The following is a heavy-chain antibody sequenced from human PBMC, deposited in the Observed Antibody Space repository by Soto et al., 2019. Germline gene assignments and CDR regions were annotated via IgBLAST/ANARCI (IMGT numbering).Heavy chain of an antibody. D-gene: IGHD5-18*01. Sequence: EVRLLESGGGLIQPGGSLRLSCAASGFTFSNFAMNWVRQAPGKGLEWVSGIIGSGDTTYYADSVKGRFTISRDKSKTTLYLQMNSLRAEDTAIYYCAKHGGYSFGPGDYYGMDIWGKGTTVTVSS. CDR2: IIGSGDTT. J-gene: IGHJ6*04. V-gene: IGHV3-23*01. CDR1: GFTFSNFA. CDR3: AKHGGYSFGPGDYYGMDI.